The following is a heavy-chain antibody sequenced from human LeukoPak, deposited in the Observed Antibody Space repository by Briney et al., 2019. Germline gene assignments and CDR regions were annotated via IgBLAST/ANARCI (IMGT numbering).Heavy chain of an antibody. Sequence: ASVKVSCKASGYTFTVYYMHWVRQAPGQGLEWMGWMNPNSGNTGDAQKFQGRVTMTRNTSISTAYMELSSLRSEDTAVYYCARERLINDYGDYYYGMDVWGQGTTVTVSS. CDR1: GYTFTVYY. J-gene: IGHJ6*02. V-gene: IGHV1-8*02. CDR2: MNPNSGNT. D-gene: IGHD4-17*01. CDR3: ARERLINDYGDYYYGMDV.